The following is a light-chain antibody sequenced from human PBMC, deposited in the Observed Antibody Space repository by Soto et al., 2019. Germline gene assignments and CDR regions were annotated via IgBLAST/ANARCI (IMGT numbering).Light chain of an antibody. J-gene: IGKJ1*01. CDR2: AAS. Sequence: DIQMTQSPSTLSASVGDRVTITCRASQSITTYVNWYQQKLGKAPTLLIYAASSLQSGVPSRFSGSGSGTDFTLTISSLQPEDFATYFCQQWYSSPRTFGQGTKVEI. V-gene: IGKV1-39*01. CDR1: QSITTY. CDR3: QQWYSSPRT.